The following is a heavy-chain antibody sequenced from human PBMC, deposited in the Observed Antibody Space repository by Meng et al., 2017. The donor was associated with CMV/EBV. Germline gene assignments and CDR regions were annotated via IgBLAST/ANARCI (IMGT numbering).Heavy chain of an antibody. CDR1: GGSISSSSYY. V-gene: IGHV4-39*06. D-gene: IGHD5-12*01. CDR3: AATQPGYRHYYYGMDV. CDR2: IYYSGST. J-gene: IGHJ6*02. Sequence: SETLSLTCTVSGGSISSSSYYWGWIRQPPGKGLEWIGSIYYSGSTYYNPSLKSRVTISVDTSKNQFPLKLSSVTAADTAVYYCAATQPGYRHYYYGMDVWAKGPRSPSP.